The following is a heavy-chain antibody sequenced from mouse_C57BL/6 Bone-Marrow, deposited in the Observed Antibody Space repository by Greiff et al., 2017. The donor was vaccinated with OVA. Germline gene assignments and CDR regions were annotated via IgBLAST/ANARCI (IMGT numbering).Heavy chain of an antibody. CDR1: GFNIKDYY. CDR3: TADVYYLFAY. CDR2: IDPEDGDT. V-gene: IGHV14-1*01. J-gene: IGHJ3*01. Sequence: EVQLQQSGAELVRPGVSVKLSCTASGFNIKDYYMHWVKQMPEQGLEWIGRIDPEDGDTEYAPKFQGKTTMTADTSSNTAYLQLSSLTSEDTAVYYSTADVYYLFAYWGQGTLVTVSA. D-gene: IGHD2-3*01.